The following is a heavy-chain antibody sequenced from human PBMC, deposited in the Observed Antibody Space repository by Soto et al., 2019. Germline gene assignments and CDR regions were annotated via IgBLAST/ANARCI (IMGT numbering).Heavy chain of an antibody. CDR1: GFTFISYS. CDR3: ARVTVGATH. D-gene: IGHD1-26*01. V-gene: IGHV4-34*01. CDR2: INHSGST. J-gene: IGHJ1*01. Sequence: GSLILSCAASGFTFISYSMNWVRQPPGKGLEWIGEINHSGSTNYNPSLKSRVTISVDTSKNQFSLKLSSVTAADTAVYYCARVTVGATHWGQGTLVTVSS.